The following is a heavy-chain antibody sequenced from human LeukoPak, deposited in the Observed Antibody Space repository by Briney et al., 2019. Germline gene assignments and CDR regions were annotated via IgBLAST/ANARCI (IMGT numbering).Heavy chain of an antibody. V-gene: IGHV3-33*01. D-gene: IGHD5-12*01. CDR2: IWYDGSNK. CDR3: AGAEGYSGYGTAGWFDP. CDR1: GFTFSSYG. J-gene: IGHJ5*02. Sequence: GGSLRLSCAASGFTFSSYGMHWVRQAPGKGLEWVAVIWYDGSNKYYADSVKGRFTISRDNSKNTLYLQMNSLRAEDTAVYYCAGAEGYSGYGTAGWFDPWGQGTLVTVSS.